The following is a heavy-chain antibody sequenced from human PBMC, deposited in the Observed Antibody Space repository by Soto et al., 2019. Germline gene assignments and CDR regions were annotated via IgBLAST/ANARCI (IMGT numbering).Heavy chain of an antibody. CDR3: ARRIVRGGYCSGGSCYSGAYYFDY. CDR1: GYTFTSYD. CDR2: MNPNSGNT. D-gene: IGHD2-15*01. V-gene: IGHV1-8*01. Sequence: QVQLVQSGAEVKKPGASVKVSCKASGYTFTSYDINWVRQATGQGLEWMGWMNPNSGNTGYAQKFQGRVTMTRNTSISTAYMELSSLRSEDTAVYYCARRIVRGGYCSGGSCYSGAYYFDYWGQGTLVTVSS. J-gene: IGHJ4*02.